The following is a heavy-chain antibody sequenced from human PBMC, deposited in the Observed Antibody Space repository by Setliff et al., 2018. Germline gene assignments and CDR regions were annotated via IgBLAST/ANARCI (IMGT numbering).Heavy chain of an antibody. V-gene: IGHV1-69*13. CDR2: IIPIFGTA. D-gene: IGHD1-1*01. Sequence: SVKVSCKASGGTFNTYAINWVRQAPGQGLEWMGGIIPIFGTANYAQKFQGRVTITADESTSTAYMELSSLRSEDTAVYYCARDDERTLDYWGQGTLVTVSS. J-gene: IGHJ4*02. CDR3: ARDDERTLDY. CDR1: GGTFNTYA.